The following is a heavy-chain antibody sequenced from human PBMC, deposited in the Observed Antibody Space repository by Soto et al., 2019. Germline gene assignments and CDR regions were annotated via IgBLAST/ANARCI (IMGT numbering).Heavy chain of an antibody. CDR1: GGSISSYY. V-gene: IGHV4-59*01. J-gene: IGHJ6*02. CDR2: IYYSGST. CDR3: ATGIAVAGTLGGYYYYGMDV. Sequence: PSETLSLTCTVSGGSISSYYWSWIRQPPGKGLEWIGYIYYSGSTNYNPSLKSRVTISVDTSKNQFSLKLSSVTAADTAVYYCATGIAVAGTLGGYYYYGMDVWGQGTTVTVSS. D-gene: IGHD6-19*01.